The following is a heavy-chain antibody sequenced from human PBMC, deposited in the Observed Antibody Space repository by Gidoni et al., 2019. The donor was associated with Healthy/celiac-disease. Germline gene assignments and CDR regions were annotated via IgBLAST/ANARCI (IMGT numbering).Heavy chain of an antibody. V-gene: IGHV4-39*01. CDR3: ARRFAVLLWFGESTHHFDY. D-gene: IGHD3-10*01. CDR1: GGSISSSSYY. CDR2: IYYSGST. Sequence: QLQLQESGPGLVKPSETLSLTCTVSGGSISSSSYYWGWIRQPPGKGLEWIGSIYYSGSTYYYPSLKSRVTISVDTSKNQFSLKLSSVTAADTAVYYCARRFAVLLWFGESTHHFDYWGQGTLVTVSS. J-gene: IGHJ4*02.